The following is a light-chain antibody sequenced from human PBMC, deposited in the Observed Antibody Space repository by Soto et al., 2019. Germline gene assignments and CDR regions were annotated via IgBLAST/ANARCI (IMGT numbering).Light chain of an antibody. CDR3: QQSSRTPIT. Sequence: EIVMTQSPATLSVSPGEGATLSCRASQSVSHNLAWYQQKPGQAPRLLIYGASTRATGIPTRFSGSGSGTEFTLTITALQAEDSATYYCQQSSRTPITFGQGTRLVI. J-gene: IGKJ5*01. CDR1: QSVSHN. CDR2: GAS. V-gene: IGKV3-15*01.